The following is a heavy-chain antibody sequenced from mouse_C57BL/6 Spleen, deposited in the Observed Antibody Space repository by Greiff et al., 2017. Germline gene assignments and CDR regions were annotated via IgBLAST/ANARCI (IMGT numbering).Heavy chain of an antibody. V-gene: IGHV5-16*01. Sequence: EVMLVESEGGLVQPGSSLKLSCTASGFTFSDYYMAWVRQVPDKGLEWVANLNYAGSSTYYLDSLKSRFIISSDNAKNLLYLQMSSLKSEDTATYYCARAQYSNYDYYAMDYWGQGTSVTVSS. D-gene: IGHD2-5*01. CDR1: GFTFSDYY. CDR2: LNYAGSST. J-gene: IGHJ4*01. CDR3: ARAQYSNYDYYAMDY.